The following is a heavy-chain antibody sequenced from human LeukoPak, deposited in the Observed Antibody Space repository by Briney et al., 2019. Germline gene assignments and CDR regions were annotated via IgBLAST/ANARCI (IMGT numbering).Heavy chain of an antibody. CDR1: GGTFSSYA. V-gene: IGHV1-69*01. CDR2: IIPIFGTA. CDR3: ARCPGILTGAFDI. D-gene: IGHD3-9*01. J-gene: IGHJ3*02. Sequence: SVKVSCKASGGTFSSYAISWVRQAPGQGLEWMGGIIPIFGTANYAQKFQGRVTITADESTSTAYMELSSLRSEDTAVYYCARCPGILTGAFDIWGQGTMVTVSS.